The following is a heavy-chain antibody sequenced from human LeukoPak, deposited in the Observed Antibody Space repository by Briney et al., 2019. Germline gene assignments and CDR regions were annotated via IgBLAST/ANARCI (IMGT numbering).Heavy chain of an antibody. D-gene: IGHD1-14*01. Sequence: GESLKISCKDSGYSFSTYWIGWVRQMPGKGLEWMGIIYPGDSDTRYSPSFQGQVTISADRSISTAYLQWTSLKASDTAMYYCSRSHRGFTFDCWGQGTLVTVSS. CDR1: GYSFSTYW. CDR2: IYPGDSDT. V-gene: IGHV5-51*01. J-gene: IGHJ4*02. CDR3: SRSHRGFTFDC.